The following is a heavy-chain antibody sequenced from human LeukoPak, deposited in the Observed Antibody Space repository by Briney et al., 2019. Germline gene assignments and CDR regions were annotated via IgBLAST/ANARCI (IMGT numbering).Heavy chain of an antibody. CDR1: GFTFSSYS. Sequence: GGSLRLSCAASGFTFSSYSMNWVRQAPGKGLEWVAFIIQDGSTNYYVDSVKGRFTISRDNAKNSLYLQMNSLRADDTAVYYCASADYYGSRRGGVSPFDYWGQGTLVTVSS. D-gene: IGHD3-10*01. V-gene: IGHV3-7*01. CDR3: ASADYYGSRRGGVSPFDY. CDR2: IIQDGSTN. J-gene: IGHJ4*02.